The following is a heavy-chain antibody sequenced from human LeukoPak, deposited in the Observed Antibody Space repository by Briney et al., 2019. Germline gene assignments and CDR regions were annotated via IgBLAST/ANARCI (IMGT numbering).Heavy chain of an antibody. J-gene: IGHJ6*02. D-gene: IGHD3-3*01. CDR2: ISSSGSTI. Sequence: PGVSLRLSCAASGFTFSDYYMSWIRQAPGKGLEWVSYISSSGSTIYYADSVKGRFTISRDNAKNSLYLQMNSLRAEDTAVYYCARDFWSGYSDYYYYGMDVWGQGTTVTVSS. V-gene: IGHV3-11*01. CDR1: GFTFSDYY. CDR3: ARDFWSGYSDYYYYGMDV.